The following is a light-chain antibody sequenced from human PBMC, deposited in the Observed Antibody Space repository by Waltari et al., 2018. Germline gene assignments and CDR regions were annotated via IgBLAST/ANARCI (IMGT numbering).Light chain of an antibody. CDR1: SPNIGTID. CDR2: ENN. J-gene: IGLJ1*01. CDR3: GTWDSSLSVVYV. Sequence: QSVLTHPPPVSAAPGQKATITCSGSSPNIGTIDVSCYQQLPGTAPKLLIYENNKRPSGIPDRFSGSKSGTSATLGITGLQTGDEADYYCGTWDSSLSVVYVFGTGTKVAVL. V-gene: IGLV1-51*02.